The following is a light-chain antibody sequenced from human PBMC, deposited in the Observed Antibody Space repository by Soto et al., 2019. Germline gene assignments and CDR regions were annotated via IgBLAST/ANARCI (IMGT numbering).Light chain of an antibody. CDR2: ATS. CDR1: RRVSIY. J-gene: IGKJ5*01. CDR3: QQAYTMPS. V-gene: IGKV1-39*01. Sequence: EIPLTQSPSSRAASAGERLTLTCRASRRVSIYLNWYQHIPGYDPTLLIHATSNWLIGVGSRCSGSGSGTEFTLTITSLAPEDFGTYCCQQAYTMPSFGQGTRLEIK.